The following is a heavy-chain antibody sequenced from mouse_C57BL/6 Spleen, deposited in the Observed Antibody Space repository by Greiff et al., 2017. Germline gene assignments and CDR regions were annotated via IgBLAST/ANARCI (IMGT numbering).Heavy chain of an antibody. V-gene: IGHV5-16*01. D-gene: IGHD2-5*01. J-gene: IGHJ2*01. CDR3: AIGELYYSNYVEGFDY. CDR1: GFTFSDYY. Sequence: EVMLVESEGGLVQPGSSMKLSCTASGFTFSDYYMAWVRQVPEKGLEWVANINYDGSSTYYLDSLKSRFIISRDNAKNILYLQMSSLKSEDTATYYCAIGELYYSNYVEGFDYWGQGTTLTVSS. CDR2: INYDGSST.